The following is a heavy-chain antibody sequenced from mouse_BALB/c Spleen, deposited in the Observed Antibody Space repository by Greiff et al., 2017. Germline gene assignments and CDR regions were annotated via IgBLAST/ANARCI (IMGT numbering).Heavy chain of an antibody. Sequence: EVQLQESGGGLVKPGASVKLSCAASGFTFSDYYMHWVRQTPEKGLEWVATISDGGSYTYYADSVKGRFTITRDNTTNNLYLHMSSLKTEDTAMYNGAKDGTGADAMDYWGQGTSVTVSS. CDR1: GFTFSDYY. CDR2: ISDGGSYT. D-gene: IGHD4-1*01. CDR3: AKDGTGADAMDY. J-gene: IGHJ4*01. V-gene: IGHV5-4*02.